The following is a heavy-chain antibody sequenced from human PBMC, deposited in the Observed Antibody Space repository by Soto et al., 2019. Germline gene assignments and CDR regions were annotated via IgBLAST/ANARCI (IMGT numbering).Heavy chain of an antibody. J-gene: IGHJ6*03. CDR3: ARGKMAWSGETYYYYYYYMDV. Sequence: GASVKVSCKASGYTFTGYYMHWVRQAPGQGLEWMGWINPNSGGTNYAQKFQGWVTMTRDTSISTAYMELSRLRSDDTAVYYCARGKMAWSGETYYYYYYYMDVWGKGTTVTVSS. D-gene: IGHD6-25*01. CDR1: GYTFTGYY. V-gene: IGHV1-2*04. CDR2: INPNSGGT.